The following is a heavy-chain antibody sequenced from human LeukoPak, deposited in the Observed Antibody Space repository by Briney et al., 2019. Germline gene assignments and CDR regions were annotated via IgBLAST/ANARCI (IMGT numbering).Heavy chain of an antibody. D-gene: IGHD1-1*01. CDR1: XYXXXSXX. V-gene: IGHV1-18*01. CDR2: XNXYXGXX. Sequence: ASVKVSCKASXYXXXSXXXXXXXXXXXXXXXXXGXXNXYXGXXXYAQXLQGRXTMTTDTSTSTAHMELRSLRSDDTAVYYCARRQGTTLNFDYWGQGTLVTVSS. CDR3: ARRQGTTLNFDY. J-gene: IGHJ4*02.